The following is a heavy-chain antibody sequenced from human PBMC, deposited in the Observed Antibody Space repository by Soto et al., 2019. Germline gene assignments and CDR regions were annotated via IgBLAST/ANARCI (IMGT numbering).Heavy chain of an antibody. CDR1: GGSFSTYF. CDR3: ARSHHLYYDISPPWFDP. Sequence: SETLSLTCSVDGGSFSTYFWTWVRQPPGKGLEWIGEINQSGSSSYNPSLESRVTISVDRSKNQFSLKLSSVTAADTAVYYCARSHHLYYDISPPWFDPWGQGTLVTVSS. J-gene: IGHJ5*02. CDR2: INQSGSS. V-gene: IGHV4-34*01. D-gene: IGHD3-9*01.